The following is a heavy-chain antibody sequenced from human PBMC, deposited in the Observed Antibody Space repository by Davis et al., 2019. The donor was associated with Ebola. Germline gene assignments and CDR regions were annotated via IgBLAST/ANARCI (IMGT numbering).Heavy chain of an antibody. V-gene: IGHV3-23*01. CDR1: GFTFSSYA. J-gene: IGHJ4*02. CDR3: AKAPLSTGRVFFDY. D-gene: IGHD1-14*01. CDR2: ISGSGGST. Sequence: GESLKISCAASGFTFSSYAMSWVRQAPGKGLEWVSVISGSGGSTYYAESVKGRFTISRDNSKNTLYLQMNSLRADDTAVYYCAKAPLSTGRVFFDYWGQGTLVTVSS.